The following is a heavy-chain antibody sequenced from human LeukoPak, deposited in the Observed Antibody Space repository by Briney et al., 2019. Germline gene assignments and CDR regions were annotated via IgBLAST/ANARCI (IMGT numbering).Heavy chain of an antibody. J-gene: IGHJ4*02. D-gene: IGHD6-19*01. V-gene: IGHV3-53*01. CDR1: GFTVSSNY. CDR3: ARNGYSSGWYRN. Sequence: GGSLRLSCAASGFTVSSNYMSWVRQAPGKGLEWVSIIYSGGSTNYADSVKGRFTISRDNSKNTLYLQMNSLRAEDTAVYYCARNGYSSGWYRNWGQGTLGTVSS. CDR2: IYSGGST.